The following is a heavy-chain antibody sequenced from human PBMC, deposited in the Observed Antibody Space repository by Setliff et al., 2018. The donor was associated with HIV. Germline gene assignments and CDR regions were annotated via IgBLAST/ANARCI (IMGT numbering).Heavy chain of an antibody. D-gene: IGHD3-10*01. V-gene: IGHV1-69*02. Sequence: SVKVSCKASEDTFNSYTIHWVRQTPGQGLEWMGRTIPVLSMSNFALKFQGRGSIFADKSTSTAYLGLNGLTSEDTAIYYCATSFGSGVAPFGNWGQGTLVTVSS. J-gene: IGHJ4*02. CDR1: EDTFNSYT. CDR3: ATSFGSGVAPFGN. CDR2: TIPVLSMS.